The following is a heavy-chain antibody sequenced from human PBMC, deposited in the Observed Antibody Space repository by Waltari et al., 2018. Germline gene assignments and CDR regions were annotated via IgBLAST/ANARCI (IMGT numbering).Heavy chain of an antibody. V-gene: IGHV3-74*01. CDR2: INSAGRTT. CDR3: ARDPERGDGYVLDF. Sequence: EVQLVESGGGLVQPGGSLRLSCAASGFTFSSYGMFWVRQAPGRGLVVGAHINSAGRTTTYADSVKGRFTISRDNAKNTLYLQMVSLRAEDTAVYYCARDPERGDGYVLDFWGQGTLVTVSS. D-gene: IGHD5-12*01. J-gene: IGHJ4*02. CDR1: GFTFSSYG.